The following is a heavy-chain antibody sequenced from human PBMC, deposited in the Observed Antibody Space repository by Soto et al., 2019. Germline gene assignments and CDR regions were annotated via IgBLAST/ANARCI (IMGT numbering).Heavy chain of an antibody. CDR3: VKGAWLDY. J-gene: IGHJ4*02. V-gene: IGHV3-23*01. CDR2: IRGSSGST. CDR1: GFTFSTFD. Sequence: EVQLLESGGGLVQPGGSLILSCAASGFTFSTFDMTWVLQPPGKGLEWVSLIRGSSGSTYYADSVKGRFTISKDNSKNTLYLQMNSLRAEDTAVYFCVKGAWLDYWGQGNMVTVSS.